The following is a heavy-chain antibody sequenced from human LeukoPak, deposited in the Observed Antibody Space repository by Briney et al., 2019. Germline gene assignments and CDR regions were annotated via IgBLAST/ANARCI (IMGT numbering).Heavy chain of an antibody. J-gene: IGHJ4*02. V-gene: IGHV4-30-4*01. CDR1: GGSMSSGDFY. D-gene: IGHD3-10*01. Sequence: NPSETLSLICTVSGGSMSSGDFYWSWIRQPPGKGLEWIAYISYSGSTYYKPSLKSRLTISVDSSKNQYSLKLRSVTAADTAVYYCAVYGSGPASPNGYLDYWDEAPLVTVSS. CDR2: ISYSGST. CDR3: AVYGSGPASPNGYLDY.